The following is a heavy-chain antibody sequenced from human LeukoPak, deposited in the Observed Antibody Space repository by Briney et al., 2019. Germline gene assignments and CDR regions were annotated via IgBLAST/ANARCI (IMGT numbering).Heavy chain of an antibody. D-gene: IGHD2-15*01. CDR2: IIPILGIA. Sequence: ASVKVSCKASGGTFSSYAISWVRQAPGQGLEWMGRIIPILGIANYAQKFQGRVTITADKSTSTAYMELSSLRSEDTAVYYCAREIRMVYYYGMDVWGQGTTVTVSS. J-gene: IGHJ6*02. CDR3: AREIRMVYYYGMDV. V-gene: IGHV1-69*04. CDR1: GGTFSSYA.